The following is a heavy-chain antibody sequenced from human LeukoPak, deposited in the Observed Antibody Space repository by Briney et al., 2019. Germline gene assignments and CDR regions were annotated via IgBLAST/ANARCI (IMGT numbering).Heavy chain of an antibody. D-gene: IGHD1-1*01. J-gene: IGHJ4*02. CDR2: ISASGSYI. CDR3: ARDSPGTTASDY. CDR1: GFTFDTYR. V-gene: IGHV3-21*01. Sequence: PGGSLRLSCAASGFTFDTYRMNWVRQAPGKGLEWVSSISASGSYIYYEDSLKGRFTISRDNTKNSLFLQMNSLRAEDTAVYYCARDSPGTTASDYWGQGTLVTVSS.